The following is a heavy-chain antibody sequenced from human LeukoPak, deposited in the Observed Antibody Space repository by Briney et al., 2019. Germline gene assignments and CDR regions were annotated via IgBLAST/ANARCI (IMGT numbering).Heavy chain of an antibody. CDR2: IIPIFGTA. V-gene: IGHV1-69*13. D-gene: IGHD3-16*01. Sequence: AASVKVSCKASGGTFSSYAISWVRQAPGQGLEWMGGIIPIFGTANYAQKFQGRVTITADESTSTAYMELSSLRSEDTAVYYCARDLGGLDAFDIWGQGTMVTVSS. CDR3: ARDLGGLDAFDI. CDR1: GGTFSSYA. J-gene: IGHJ3*02.